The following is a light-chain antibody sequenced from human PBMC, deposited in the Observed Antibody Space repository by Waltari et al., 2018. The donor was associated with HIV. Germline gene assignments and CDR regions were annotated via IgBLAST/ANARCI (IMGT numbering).Light chain of an antibody. J-gene: IGLJ3*02. V-gene: IGLV1-44*01. Sequence: QSVLTQTPSASRAPGQRILMSCSGTNSNVGNNFVSWFQQVSGGAPKLVIYRNDQRPSVVPARFSAAKSGSTASLAIAGLQSDDEAEYFCASWDDNLNHWVFGGGTKLTV. CDR3: ASWDDNLNHWV. CDR2: RND. CDR1: NSNVGNNF.